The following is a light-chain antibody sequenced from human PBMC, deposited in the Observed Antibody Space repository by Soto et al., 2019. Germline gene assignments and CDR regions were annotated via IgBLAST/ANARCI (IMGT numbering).Light chain of an antibody. V-gene: IGKV3-15*01. J-gene: IGKJ1*01. CDR2: GAS. CDR1: QSVSSN. CDR3: QQSWT. Sequence: EIVMTQSPATLSVSPGERATLSCRASQSVSSNLAWYQQKPGQAPRLLIYGASTRATGIPARFSGSGSGTEFTLTISSPQPDDFATYYCQQSWTFGQGTKVDI.